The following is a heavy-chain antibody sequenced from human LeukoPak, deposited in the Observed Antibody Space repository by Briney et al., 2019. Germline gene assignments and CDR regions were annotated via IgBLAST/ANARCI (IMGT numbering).Heavy chain of an antibody. D-gene: IGHD3-3*01. CDR1: GGSFSGYY. J-gene: IGHJ4*02. CDR2: INHSGST. CDR3: ATEVSPYYDFWSGYRSYFDY. Sequence: PSETLSLTCAVYGGSFSGYYWSWIRQPPGKGLEWIGEINHSGSTNYNPSLKSRVTISVDTSKNQFPLKLSSVTAADTAVYYCATEVSPYYDFWSGYRSYFDYWGQGTLVTVSS. V-gene: IGHV4-34*01.